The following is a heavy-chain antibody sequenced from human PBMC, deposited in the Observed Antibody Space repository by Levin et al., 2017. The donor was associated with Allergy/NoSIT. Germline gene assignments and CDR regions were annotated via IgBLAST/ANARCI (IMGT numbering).Heavy chain of an antibody. CDR3: AKSLGADEDYAFLTRLFDS. Sequence: GGSLRLSCAASGFTFDTFTMSWVRQRPGKGLEWLSDVSGSGGRTYYADSVKGRFTISSDNSKTTIYLQMKSLRAEDTAVYYCAKSLGADEDYAFLTRLFDSWGRGTLVTVSS. J-gene: IGHJ4*02. CDR1: GFTFDTFT. V-gene: IGHV3-23*01. CDR2: VSGSGGRT. D-gene: IGHD3/OR15-3a*01.